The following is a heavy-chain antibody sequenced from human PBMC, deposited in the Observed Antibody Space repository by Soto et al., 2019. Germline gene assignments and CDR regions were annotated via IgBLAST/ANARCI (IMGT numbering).Heavy chain of an antibody. CDR2: IYSGGST. CDR3: ATNSPYYYDSSGYYSPRIDY. V-gene: IGHV3-53*01. Sequence: PVGSLRLSCAASGFTVSSNYMSWVRQAPGKGLEWVSVIYSGGSTYYADSVKGRFTISRDNSKNTLYLQMNSLRAEDTAVYYCATNSPYYYDSSGYYSPRIDYWGQGTLVTVSS. CDR1: GFTVSSNY. D-gene: IGHD3-22*01. J-gene: IGHJ4*02.